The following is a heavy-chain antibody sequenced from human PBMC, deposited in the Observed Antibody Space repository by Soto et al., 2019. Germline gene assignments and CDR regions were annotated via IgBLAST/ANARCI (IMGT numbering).Heavy chain of an antibody. D-gene: IGHD2-15*01. CDR1: GFTFTSSA. J-gene: IGHJ6*03. CDR2: IVVGSGNT. Sequence: ASVKVSCKASGFTFTSSAVQWVRQARGQRLERIGWIVVGSGNTNYAQKIQGRVTMTRDTSTSTVYMELSSLRSEDTAVCYCARDAGYCSGGSCYFGFYYYYYMDVWGKGTTVTVSS. CDR3: ARDAGYCSGGSCYFGFYYYYYMDV. V-gene: IGHV1-58*01.